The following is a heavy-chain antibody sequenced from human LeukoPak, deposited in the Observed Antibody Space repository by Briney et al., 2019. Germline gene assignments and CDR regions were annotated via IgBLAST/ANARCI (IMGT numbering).Heavy chain of an antibody. J-gene: IGHJ6*03. CDR2: ISAYNGNT. CDR1: GYTFTSYG. Sequence: ASVKVSCKASGYTFTSYGISWVRQAPGQGLEWMGWISAYNGNTNYAQKLQGRVTMTTDTSTSTAYMELRSLRSDDTAVYYCARVYRIAATYYYYYMDVWGKGTTVTVSS. CDR3: ARVYRIAATYYYYYMDV. V-gene: IGHV1-18*01. D-gene: IGHD6-6*01.